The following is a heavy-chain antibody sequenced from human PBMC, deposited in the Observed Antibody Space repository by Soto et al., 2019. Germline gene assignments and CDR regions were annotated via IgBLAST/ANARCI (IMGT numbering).Heavy chain of an antibody. CDR3: ARNPGTADTSDFGY. V-gene: IGHV5-51*01. CDR1: GYSFGSHW. Sequence: GESLKISCEGSGYSFGSHWIGWVRQMPGKGLEWMGIIYPGDSDTRYSPSFQGQVTISADESISTAYLQWSSLKASDTAMYYCARNPGTADTSDFGYWGQGTLVTVSS. J-gene: IGHJ4*02. CDR2: IYPGDSDT. D-gene: IGHD6-13*01.